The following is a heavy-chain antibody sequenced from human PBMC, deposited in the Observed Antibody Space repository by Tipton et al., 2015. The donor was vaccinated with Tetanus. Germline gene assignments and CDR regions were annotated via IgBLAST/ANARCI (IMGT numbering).Heavy chain of an antibody. Sequence: TLSLTCTVSGDSVSGYYWSWIRQPPGKGLEWIGYVYYTGSTNHNPSLKSRVTISMDRSKNQFSLRLSSVTAADTAVYFCARHPPPYYYGSGSYLDYWGQGTPVTVSS. D-gene: IGHD3-10*01. CDR3: ARHPPPYYYGSGSYLDY. V-gene: IGHV4-59*08. CDR2: VYYTGST. CDR1: GDSVSGYY. J-gene: IGHJ4*02.